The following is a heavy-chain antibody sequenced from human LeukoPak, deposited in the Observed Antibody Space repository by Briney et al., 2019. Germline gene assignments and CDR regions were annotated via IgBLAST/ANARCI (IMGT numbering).Heavy chain of an antibody. Sequence: PSETLSLTCAVYGGSFSGYYWSWIRQPPGKGLEWIGEINHSGSTNYNPSLKSRVTISVDTSKNQFSLKLRSVTAADTAVYYCARGSSSSWYGFWGQGTLVTVSS. CDR2: INHSGST. CDR3: ARGSSSSWYGF. CDR1: GGSFSGYY. D-gene: IGHD6-13*01. J-gene: IGHJ4*02. V-gene: IGHV4-34*01.